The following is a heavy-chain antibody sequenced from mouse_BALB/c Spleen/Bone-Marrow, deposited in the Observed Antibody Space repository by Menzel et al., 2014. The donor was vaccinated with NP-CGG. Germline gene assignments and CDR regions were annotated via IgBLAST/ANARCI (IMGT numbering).Heavy chain of an antibody. D-gene: IGHD1-1*01. CDR1: GFDFSSYW. J-gene: IGHJ1*01. Sequence: DVKLVESGGGLVHPGGSLKLSCAASGFDFSSYWMSWVRQAPGKGLEWIGEINPDSSTINYTPSLKDKFIISRDSAKNTLYLQMSKVRSEDTALYYCARLNYYGNLFVWGAGTTVTVSS. CDR3: ARLNYYGNLFV. V-gene: IGHV4-1*02. CDR2: INPDSSTI.